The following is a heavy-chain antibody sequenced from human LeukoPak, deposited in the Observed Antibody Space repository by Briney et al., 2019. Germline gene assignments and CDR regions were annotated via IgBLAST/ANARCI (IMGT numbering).Heavy chain of an antibody. CDR1: GGSISSYY. Sequence: SETLSLTCTVSGGSISSYYWSWIRQPPGKGLEWIGYIHYSGSTNYNPSLKSRVTISVDTSKNQFSLKLYSVTAADTAVYYCARVNQAVADHFDYWGQGTLVTVSS. D-gene: IGHD6-19*01. CDR3: ARVNQAVADHFDY. V-gene: IGHV4-59*01. CDR2: IHYSGST. J-gene: IGHJ4*02.